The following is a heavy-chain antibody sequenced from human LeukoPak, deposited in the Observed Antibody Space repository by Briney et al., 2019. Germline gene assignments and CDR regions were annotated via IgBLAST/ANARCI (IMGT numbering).Heavy chain of an antibody. V-gene: IGHV3-33*06. CDR2: IWYDGSKP. Sequence: PGGPLRLSCAASGFTFSNYGMHGVRQAPGKGLGWLAMIWYDGSKPHYADSVKGRFTISRDNSKNTLYLQMNSLRADDTAVYYCAKGDTTDPFDPWGQGTLVTVSS. J-gene: IGHJ5*02. CDR1: GFTFSNYG. D-gene: IGHD1-14*01. CDR3: AKGDTTDPFDP.